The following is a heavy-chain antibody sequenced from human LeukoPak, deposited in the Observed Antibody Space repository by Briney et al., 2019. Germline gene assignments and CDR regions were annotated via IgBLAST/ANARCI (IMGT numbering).Heavy chain of an antibody. D-gene: IGHD6-19*01. J-gene: IGHJ4*02. Sequence: GGSLRLSCAASGFIFSDYAITWVRQAPGKGLEWVSAISGGGNSVKGRFSISRDNSKSTLYLQMNSLRAEDTAVYYCAKAIRGWYDFDYWGQGTLVTVSS. CDR2: ISGGG. V-gene: IGHV3-23*01. CDR1: GFIFSDYA. CDR3: AKAIRGWYDFDY.